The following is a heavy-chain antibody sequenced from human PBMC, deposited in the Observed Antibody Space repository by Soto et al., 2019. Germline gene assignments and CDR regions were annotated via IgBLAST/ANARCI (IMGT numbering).Heavy chain of an antibody. CDR2: INSDGSDT. CDR1: GFIFSGYW. Sequence: GGSLRLSCAASGFIFSGYWIHWVRQAPGRGLVWVSRINSDGSDTSYADSVKGRFTISRDNARNTLYLQMNSLRAEDTAVYYCTRGAVSGSLDYWGQGTLVTVSS. D-gene: IGHD6-13*01. V-gene: IGHV3-74*01. CDR3: TRGAVSGSLDY. J-gene: IGHJ4*02.